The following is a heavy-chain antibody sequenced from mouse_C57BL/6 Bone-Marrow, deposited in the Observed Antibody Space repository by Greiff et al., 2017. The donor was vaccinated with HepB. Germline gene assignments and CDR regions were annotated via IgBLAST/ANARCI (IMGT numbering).Heavy chain of an antibody. Sequence: EVNVVESGGGLVQSGRSLRLSCATSGFTFSDFYMEWVRQAPGKGLEWIAASRNKANDYTTEYSASVKGRFIVSRDTSQSILYLQMNALRAEDTAIYYCARDPYGSPWYFDVWGTGTTVTVSS. CDR2: SRNKANDYTT. CDR1: GFTFSDFY. CDR3: ARDPYGSPWYFDV. V-gene: IGHV7-1*01. J-gene: IGHJ1*03. D-gene: IGHD1-1*01.